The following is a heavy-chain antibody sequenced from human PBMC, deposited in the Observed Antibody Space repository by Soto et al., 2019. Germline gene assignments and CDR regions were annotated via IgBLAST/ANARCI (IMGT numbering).Heavy chain of an antibody. J-gene: IGHJ4*02. V-gene: IGHV4-59*01. CDR2: IYYSGIT. Sequence: SETLALTGTVSGGSINSYFWSWSRQSPGKGLEWIGHIYYSGITSYSPSLKSRVSISVDTSKNQFSLEVHSLTAADTAVYYCARAGTNMVQFDYWGQGTLVTSPQ. CDR1: GGSINSYF. CDR3: ARAGTNMVQFDY. D-gene: IGHD3-10*01.